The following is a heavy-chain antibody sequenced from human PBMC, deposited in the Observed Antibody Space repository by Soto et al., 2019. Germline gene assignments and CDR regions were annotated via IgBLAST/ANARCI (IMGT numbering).Heavy chain of an antibody. CDR2: ISAYNGNT. CDR3: ARSTGGDYVTGYYYYMDV. V-gene: IGHV1-18*01. CDR1: GYTFTSYG. D-gene: IGHD4-17*01. J-gene: IGHJ6*03. Sequence: ASVKVSCKASGYTFTSYGISWVRQAPGQGLEWMGWISAYNGNTNYAQKLQGRVTMTTDTSTSTAYMELRSLRSDDTAVYYCARSTGGDYVTGYYYYMDVWGKGTTVTVSS.